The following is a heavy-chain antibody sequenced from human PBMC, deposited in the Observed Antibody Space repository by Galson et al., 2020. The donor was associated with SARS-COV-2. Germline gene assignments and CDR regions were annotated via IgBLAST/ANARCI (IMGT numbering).Heavy chain of an antibody. Sequence: GGSLRLSCAASGFTVSNHYMSWVRQAPGKGLEWVSVIFSGGSTYFADSVKGRFSVSRDNSKNTLFLQMNGLRAEDTAVYYCATDTPMYSGGWYPDYWGQGTLVTVSS. J-gene: IGHJ4*02. CDR2: IFSGGST. CDR3: ATDTPMYSGGWYPDY. V-gene: IGHV3-53*01. D-gene: IGHD6-19*01. CDR1: GFTVSNHY.